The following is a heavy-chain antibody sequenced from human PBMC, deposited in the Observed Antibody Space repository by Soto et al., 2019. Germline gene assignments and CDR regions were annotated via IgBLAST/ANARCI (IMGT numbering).Heavy chain of an antibody. Sequence: EVQLLESGGGLVQPGGSLRLSCAASGFTFSSYAMSWVRQAPGKGLEWVSAISGSGGSTYYADSVKGRFTISRDNSKNTLYLQMNSLRAEDTAVYYCAKVGVDTAMVDLDFDYWGQGTLVTVSS. D-gene: IGHD5-18*01. CDR3: AKVGVDTAMVDLDFDY. CDR1: GFTFSSYA. CDR2: ISGSGGST. J-gene: IGHJ4*02. V-gene: IGHV3-23*01.